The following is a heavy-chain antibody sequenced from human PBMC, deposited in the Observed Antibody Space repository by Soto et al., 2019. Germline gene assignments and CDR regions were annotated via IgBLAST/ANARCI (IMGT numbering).Heavy chain of an antibody. CDR2: TYYRSKWYY. V-gene: IGHV6-1*01. J-gene: IGHJ4*02. CDR1: GGSVSIYSGA. Sequence: PSQTLSLTCVISGGSVSIYSGAWNWIRQSPSRGLEWLGRTYYRSKWYYDYAESVKSRIIISVDTSKNQFSLQLNSVTPEDAAVYYCASDPGSCLDSWGQAVKVTVSS. CDR3: ASDPGSCLDS.